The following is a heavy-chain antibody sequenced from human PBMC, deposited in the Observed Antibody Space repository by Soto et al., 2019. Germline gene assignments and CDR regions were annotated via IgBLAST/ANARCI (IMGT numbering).Heavy chain of an antibody. CDR2: IYWNDEK. CDR3: ARTYSNSWTSLDY. CDR1: GFSLSTSGMG. V-gene: IGHV2-5*01. D-gene: IGHD6-13*01. J-gene: IGHJ4*02. Sequence: QITLKESGPTLVKPTQTLTLTCTFSGFSLSTSGMGVGWIRQPPGKALEWLALIYWNDEKRYSPSLKTTLTITKDPSNKQVVLTMTNMAPVDTATYYCARTYSNSWTSLDYWGQGTLVTVSS.